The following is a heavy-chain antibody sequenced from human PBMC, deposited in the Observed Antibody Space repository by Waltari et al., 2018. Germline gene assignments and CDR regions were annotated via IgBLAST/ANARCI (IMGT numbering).Heavy chain of an antibody. CDR1: GGSIRSYY. V-gene: IGHV4-4*09. J-gene: IGHJ4*02. CDR2: IYTDENT. CDR3: VKMGSAVFNYIDK. D-gene: IGHD2-8*01. Sequence: QVQLQESGPGLVKPSETLSLSCTVSGGSIRSYYWSWVRQTPGMELEWIGYIYTDENTKYNPSCESRVTRSVDTSKNQISLSLRSVTAADTATYYCVKMGSAVFNYIDKWGQGTLVSVSA.